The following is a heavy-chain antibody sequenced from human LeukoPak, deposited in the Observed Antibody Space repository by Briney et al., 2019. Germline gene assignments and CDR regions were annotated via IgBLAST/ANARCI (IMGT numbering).Heavy chain of an antibody. CDR3: AREIRYGFGSQGFDY. CDR2: MYYSGST. D-gene: IGHD3-10*01. J-gene: IGHJ4*02. CDR1: GGSISGYY. Sequence: PSETLSLTCSVSGGSISGYYWSWIRQPPGKGLEWIGDMYYSGSTYYNPSLKSRVTISVDTSKNQFSLKLSSVTAADTAVYYCAREIRYGFGSQGFDYWGQGTLVTVSS. V-gene: IGHV4-59*12.